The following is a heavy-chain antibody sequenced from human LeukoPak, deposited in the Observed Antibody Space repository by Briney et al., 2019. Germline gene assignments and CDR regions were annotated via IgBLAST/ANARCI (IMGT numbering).Heavy chain of an antibody. J-gene: IGHJ4*02. Sequence: PSETLSLTCTVSGGSISSGSYYWSWIRQPAGKGLEWIGRICTSGSTNYNPSLKSRVTISVDTSKNQFSLKLSSVTAADTAVYYCASGEAARYQLLTLHYWGQGTLVTVSS. D-gene: IGHD2-2*01. CDR1: GGSISSGSYY. CDR2: ICTSGST. CDR3: ASGEAARYQLLTLHY. V-gene: IGHV4-61*02.